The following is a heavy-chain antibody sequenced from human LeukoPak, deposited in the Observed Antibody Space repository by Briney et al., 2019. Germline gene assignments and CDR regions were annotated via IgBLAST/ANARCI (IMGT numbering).Heavy chain of an antibody. V-gene: IGHV1-18*01. J-gene: IGHJ6*03. CDR1: GYTFTSYG. CDR2: ISAYNGNT. CDR3: ARASDSIAAAGTPNYYYYMDV. Sequence: ASVKVSFKASGYTFTSYGISWVRQAPGQGLEWMGWISAYNGNTNYAQKLQGRVTMTTDTSTSTAYMELRSLRSDDTAVYYCARASDSIAAAGTPNYYYYMDVWGKGTTVTVSS. D-gene: IGHD6-13*01.